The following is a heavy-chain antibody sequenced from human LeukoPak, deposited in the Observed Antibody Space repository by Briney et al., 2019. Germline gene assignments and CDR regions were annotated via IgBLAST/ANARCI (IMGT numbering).Heavy chain of an antibody. CDR1: GFTFGVYA. Sequence: GGSLRLSCAASGFTFGVYAMSWVRQAPGKGLEWVSGISGSGGSTYYADSVRGRFTISRDNSKNTVYLQMNSLRAEDTALYYCARDAYCTSASCYGFDYWGQGTLVTVSS. V-gene: IGHV3-23*01. CDR2: ISGSGGST. J-gene: IGHJ4*02. D-gene: IGHD2-2*01. CDR3: ARDAYCTSASCYGFDY.